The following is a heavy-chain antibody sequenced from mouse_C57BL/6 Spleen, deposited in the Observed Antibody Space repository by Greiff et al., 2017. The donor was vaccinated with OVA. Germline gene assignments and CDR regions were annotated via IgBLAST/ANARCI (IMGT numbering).Heavy chain of an antibody. V-gene: IGHV14-2*01. CDR2: IDPEAGET. CDR3: ARGDDCGSRGYFDY. D-gene: IGHD1-1*01. Sequence: VQLQQSGAELVKPGASVKLSCTASGFNIKDYYMHWVKQRTEQGLEWIGRIDPEAGETKYAPKFPGKATIPADTSSNTAYLQLSSLTSEDTAVYYGARGDDCGSRGYFDYWGQGTTLTVSS. J-gene: IGHJ2*01. CDR1: GFNIKDYY.